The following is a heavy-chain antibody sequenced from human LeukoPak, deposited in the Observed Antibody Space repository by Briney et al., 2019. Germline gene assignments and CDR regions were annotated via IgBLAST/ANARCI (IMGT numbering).Heavy chain of an antibody. CDR2: ISSSSSHI. J-gene: IGHJ4*02. Sequence: KSGASLRLSCAASGFTVSSYSMNWVRQAPGKGLEWVSSISSSSSHIYYADSVKGRFTISRDNAKNSLYLQMNSLRAEDTAVYYCARSSEGYWGQGTLVTVSS. CDR1: GFTVSSYS. V-gene: IGHV3-21*01. D-gene: IGHD1-26*01. CDR3: ARSSEGY.